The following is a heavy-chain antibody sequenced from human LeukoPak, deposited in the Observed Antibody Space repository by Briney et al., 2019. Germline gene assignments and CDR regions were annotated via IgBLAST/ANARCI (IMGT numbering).Heavy chain of an antibody. Sequence: ASVKVSCKASGYTFSGYYMHWVRQAPGQGLEWMGWINPNSGGTNYAQKFQGRVTMTRDTSISTAYMEVSRLRSDDTAVYYCARKAVGTDGLNYWGQGTLVTVSS. J-gene: IGHJ4*02. CDR1: GYTFSGYY. CDR3: ARKAVGTDGLNY. CDR2: INPNSGGT. D-gene: IGHD6-19*01. V-gene: IGHV1-2*02.